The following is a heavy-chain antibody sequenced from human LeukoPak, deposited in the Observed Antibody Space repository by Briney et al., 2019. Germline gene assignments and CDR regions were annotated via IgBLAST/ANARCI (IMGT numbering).Heavy chain of an antibody. J-gene: IGHJ3*02. Sequence: SETLSLTCTVSGGSISSYYWSWIRQPPGKGLEWIGYIYYSGSTNYNPSLKSRVTISVDTSKNQFSLKLSSVTAADTAVYYCARDMGSSDDAFDIWGQGTMVTVPS. CDR3: ARDMGSSDDAFDI. CDR1: GGSISSYY. CDR2: IYYSGST. D-gene: IGHD6-6*01. V-gene: IGHV4-59*01.